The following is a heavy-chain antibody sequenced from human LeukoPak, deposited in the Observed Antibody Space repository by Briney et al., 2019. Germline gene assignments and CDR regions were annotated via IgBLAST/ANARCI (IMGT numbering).Heavy chain of an antibody. D-gene: IGHD3-3*01. Sequence: PSETLSLTCTVAGGSISRSSYYWGWIRQPPGKGREWIGRIYYSGSTYYNPSLKSRVTISVDTSKNQCSLKLSSVTAADTAVYYCARVTEWTALDFWGQGTLVTVSS. J-gene: IGHJ4*02. CDR3: ARVTEWTALDF. V-gene: IGHV4-39*07. CDR2: IYYSGST. CDR1: GGSISRSSYY.